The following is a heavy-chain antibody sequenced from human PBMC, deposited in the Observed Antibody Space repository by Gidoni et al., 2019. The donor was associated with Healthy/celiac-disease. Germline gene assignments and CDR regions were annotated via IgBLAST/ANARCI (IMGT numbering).Heavy chain of an antibody. Sequence: QVQLVQSGAEVKKPGASVKVSCKASGYTFHHHYIHWLRQAPGQGLEWMGIINPSGGSTSYAQKFQGRVTMTRDTSTSTVYMELSSLRSEDTAVYYCARDPPYCSGGSCYSSYFDYWGQGTLVTVSS. D-gene: IGHD2-15*01. V-gene: IGHV1-46*02. CDR2: INPSGGST. CDR3: ARDPPYCSGGSCYSSYFDY. CDR1: GYTFHHHY. J-gene: IGHJ4*02.